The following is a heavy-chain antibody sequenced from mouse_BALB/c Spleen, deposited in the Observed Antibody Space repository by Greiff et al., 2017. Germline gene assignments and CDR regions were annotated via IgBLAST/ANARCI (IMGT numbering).Heavy chain of an antibody. V-gene: IGHV5-4*02. J-gene: IGHJ3*01. CDR3: ARDTGLPRWFAY. CDR1: GFTFSDYY. CDR2: ISDGGSYT. D-gene: IGHD2-4*01. Sequence: DVMLVESGGGLVKPGGSLKLSCAASGFTFSDYYMYWVRQTPEKRLEWVATISDGGSYTYYPDSVKGRFTISRDNAKNNLYLQMSSLKSEDTAMYYCARDTGLPRWFAYWGQGTLVTVSA.